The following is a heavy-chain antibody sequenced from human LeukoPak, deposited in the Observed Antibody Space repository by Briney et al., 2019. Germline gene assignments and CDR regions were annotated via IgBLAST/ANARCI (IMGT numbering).Heavy chain of an antibody. CDR1: GYTFTRFG. CDR3: ARDLEQQTYSLGY. V-gene: IGHV1-18*01. Sequence: ASVKVSCKASGYTFTRFGLSWVRQAPGHGLEWMGWIGPYNGNTNSAQKLQGRVTMTTDTSTTTAYMELRSLRSDDTAVYYCARDLEQQTYSLGYWGQETLLTVSS. CDR2: IGPYNGNT. J-gene: IGHJ4*02. D-gene: IGHD6-13*01.